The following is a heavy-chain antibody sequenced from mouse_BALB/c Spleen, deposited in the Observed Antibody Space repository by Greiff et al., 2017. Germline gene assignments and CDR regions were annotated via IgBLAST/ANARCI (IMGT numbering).Heavy chain of an antibody. D-gene: IGHD2-4*01. V-gene: IGHV3-2*02. CDR2: ISYSGST. Sequence: DVKLQESGPGLVKPSQSLSLTCTVTGYSITSDYAWNWIRQFPGNKLEWMGYISYSGSTSYNPSLKSRISITRDTSKNQFFLQLNSVTTEDTATYYCARKKYDYGFAYWGQGTLVTVSA. CDR1: GYSITSDYA. CDR3: ARKKYDYGFAY. J-gene: IGHJ3*01.